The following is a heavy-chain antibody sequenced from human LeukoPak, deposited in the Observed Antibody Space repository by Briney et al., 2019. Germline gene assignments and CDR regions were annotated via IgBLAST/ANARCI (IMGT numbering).Heavy chain of an antibody. J-gene: IGHJ5*02. CDR3: AKAGVAGTKYYYDSSGYYYYNWFDP. D-gene: IGHD3-22*01. Sequence: GGSLRLSCAASGFTFSSYGMHWVRQAPGKGLEWVAVISYDGSNKYYADSVKGRFTISRDNSKNTLYLQMNSLRAEDTAVYSCAKAGVAGTKYYYDSSGYYYYNWFDPWGQGTLVTVSS. V-gene: IGHV3-30*18. CDR2: ISYDGSNK. CDR1: GFTFSSYG.